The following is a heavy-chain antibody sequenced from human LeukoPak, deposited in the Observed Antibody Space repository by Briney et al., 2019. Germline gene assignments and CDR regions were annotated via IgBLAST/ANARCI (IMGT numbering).Heavy chain of an antibody. CDR3: ASGMVRGVIADYFDY. CDR2: IYYSGST. J-gene: IGHJ4*02. Sequence: SETLSLTCTVSGGSISSYYWSWIRQPPGKGLEWIGYIYYSGSTNYNPSLKSRVTISVDTSKNQFSLKLSSVTAADTAVCYCASGMVRGVIADYFDYWGQGTLVTVSS. CDR1: GGSISSYY. D-gene: IGHD3-10*01. V-gene: IGHV4-59*01.